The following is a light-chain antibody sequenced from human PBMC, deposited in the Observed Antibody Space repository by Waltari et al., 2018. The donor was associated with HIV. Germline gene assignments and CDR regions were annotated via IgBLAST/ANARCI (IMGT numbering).Light chain of an antibody. Sequence: SFGLAHDPALPVALGWPARHTCQGATLTRYSGSTYQQEPGQAPVLVIHGRTNRPSGIPDRFSGSNSGYTASLTITGVQVEDEADYFCNSRDSSGNHLVFGGGTKLTVL. CDR3: NSRDSSGNHLV. J-gene: IGLJ2*01. CDR2: GRT. CDR1: TLTRYS. V-gene: IGLV3-19*01.